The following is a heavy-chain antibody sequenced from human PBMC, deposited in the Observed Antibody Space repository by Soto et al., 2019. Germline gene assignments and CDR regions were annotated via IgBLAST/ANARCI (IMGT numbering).Heavy chain of an antibody. J-gene: IGHJ6*02. CDR3: ARRAWDSYYAIDV. CDR1: EFKYTDFA. CDR2: ISYDGSDK. D-gene: IGHD3-22*01. Sequence: VQLVESGGGEVQPGRSLRLSCAASEFKYTDFALHWVRQAPGKGLEWVAIISYDGSDKYYADSVKGRFVISRNNPKNTLYLEMNSLRPEDTAVYFCARRAWDSYYAIDVWGQGTTVTVFS. V-gene: IGHV3-30*09.